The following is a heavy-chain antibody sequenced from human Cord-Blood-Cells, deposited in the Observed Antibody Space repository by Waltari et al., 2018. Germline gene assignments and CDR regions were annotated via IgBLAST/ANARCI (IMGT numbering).Heavy chain of an antibody. V-gene: IGHV3-9*01. CDR2: SSGNSGSI. D-gene: IGHD6-6*01. CDR3: ATEIKYSSSSGFDY. Sequence: VQLVESGGGLVQPGRSLRLSCAASGFTFDDYAMHWVRQAPGKGLEWVSGSSGNSGSIGYADSVKGRFTISRDNAKNSLYLQMNSLRAEDTALYYCATEIKYSSSSGFDYWGQGTLVTVSS. CDR1: GFTFDDYA. J-gene: IGHJ4*02.